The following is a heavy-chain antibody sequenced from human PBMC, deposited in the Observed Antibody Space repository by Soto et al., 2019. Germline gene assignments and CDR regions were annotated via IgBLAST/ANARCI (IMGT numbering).Heavy chain of an antibody. CDR3: ASRTSGWYFDY. CDR2: ISGSGGST. CDR1: GFTFSSYA. J-gene: IGHJ4*02. V-gene: IGHV3-23*01. D-gene: IGHD6-19*01. Sequence: VQLLESGGGLVQPGGSLRLSCTASGFTFSSYAMNWVRQAPGKELEWVSVISGSGGSTYYADSVKGRFTISRDNSKNKLYLQMNSLRAEDTAVYYCASRTSGWYFDYWGQGTLVTVSS.